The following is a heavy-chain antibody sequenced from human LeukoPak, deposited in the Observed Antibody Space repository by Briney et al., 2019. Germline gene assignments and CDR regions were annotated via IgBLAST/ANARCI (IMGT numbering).Heavy chain of an antibody. CDR1: GGPISSSSYY. CDR3: ARAPNAGGNGAFDI. CDR2: IYYSGST. V-gene: IGHV4-39*07. J-gene: IGHJ3*02. Sequence: SETLSLTCTVSGGPISSSSYYWGWIRQPPGKGLEWIGSIYYSGSTYYNPPLKSRVTISVDTSKNQFSLKLSSVTAADTAVYYCARAPNAGGNGAFDIWGQGTMVTVSS. D-gene: IGHD4-23*01.